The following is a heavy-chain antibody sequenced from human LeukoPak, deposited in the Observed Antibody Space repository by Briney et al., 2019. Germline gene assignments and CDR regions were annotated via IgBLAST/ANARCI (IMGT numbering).Heavy chain of an antibody. J-gene: IGHJ6*03. Sequence: ASVKVSCKVSGYTLTELSMHWVRQTPGQGLEWMGWISAYNGNTNYAQKLQGRVTMTTDTSTSTAYMELRSLRSDDTAVYYCARRQLLWFGELPYYYYYMDVWGKGTTVTISS. CDR1: GYTLTELS. CDR2: ISAYNGNT. CDR3: ARRQLLWFGELPYYYYYMDV. V-gene: IGHV1-18*01. D-gene: IGHD3-10*01.